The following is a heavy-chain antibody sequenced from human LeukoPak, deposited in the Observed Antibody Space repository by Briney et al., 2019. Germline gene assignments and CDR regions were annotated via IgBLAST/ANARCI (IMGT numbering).Heavy chain of an antibody. Sequence: SETLSLTCAVYGXSLSGYYWSWIRQPPGKGLEWIGEINHSGGTNYNPSLKTRVTISVDTSKNQFSLKLSSVTAADTAIYYCARGSRWTRKYYFDFWGQGTLVTVSS. J-gene: IGHJ4*02. CDR3: ARGSRWTRKYYFDF. V-gene: IGHV4-34*01. D-gene: IGHD5-24*01. CDR1: GXSLSGYY. CDR2: INHSGGT.